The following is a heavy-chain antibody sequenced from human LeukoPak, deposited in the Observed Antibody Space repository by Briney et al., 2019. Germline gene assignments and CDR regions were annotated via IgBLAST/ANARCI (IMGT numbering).Heavy chain of an antibody. D-gene: IGHD6-13*01. Sequence: GGSLRLSCVASGFTFSSYAMSWVRQAPGKGLEWVSAIRESGGSTHYADSVKGRFTISRDNSKNTLYLQMNSLRAEDTAVYYCAKDLHTETAAGDYWGQGTLVTVSS. CDR3: AKDLHTETAAGDY. V-gene: IGHV3-23*01. CDR1: GFTFSSYA. J-gene: IGHJ4*02. CDR2: IRESGGST.